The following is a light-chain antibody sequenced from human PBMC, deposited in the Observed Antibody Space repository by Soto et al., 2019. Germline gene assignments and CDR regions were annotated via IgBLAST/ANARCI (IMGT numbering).Light chain of an antibody. J-gene: IGKJ1*01. CDR2: AAS. Sequence: IQMTQSPSSVSASIGDRVTITCRASQAIRTALGWYQQRPGKVPKLLIYAASTLQSGVPSRFSGSGSGTDFTLTISSLQPEDFATYYCLLDFRYFWAFGQGTKVDIK. CDR1: QAIRTA. V-gene: IGKV1-6*01. CDR3: LLDFRYFWA.